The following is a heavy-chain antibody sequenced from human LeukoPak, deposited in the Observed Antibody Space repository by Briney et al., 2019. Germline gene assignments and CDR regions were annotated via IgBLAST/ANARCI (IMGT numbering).Heavy chain of an antibody. CDR3: AREGYCSGSTWPDY. J-gene: IGHJ4*02. Sequence: GGSLRLSCAVSGFTFSSHNMNWVRQAPGKGLEWVSYISISSSTIYYADSVKGRFTISRDNAKNSLYLQMNSLRAEDTAVYYWAREGYCSGSTWPDYCGQGSLVTVSS. D-gene: IGHD2-15*01. CDR2: ISISSSTI. V-gene: IGHV3-48*01. CDR1: GFTFSSHN.